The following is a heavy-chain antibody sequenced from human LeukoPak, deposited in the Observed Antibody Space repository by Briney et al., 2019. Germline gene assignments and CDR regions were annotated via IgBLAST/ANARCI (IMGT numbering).Heavy chain of an antibody. CDR2: INHSGST. CDR3: ARGLYYYDSSGYYSFDY. V-gene: IGHV4-30-2*01. CDR1: GGSISSGGYY. J-gene: IGHJ4*02. D-gene: IGHD3-22*01. Sequence: PQTLSLTCTVSGGSISSGGYYWSWIRQPPGKGLEWIGEINHSGSTNYNPSLKSRVTISVDTSKNQFSLKLSSVTAADTAVYYCARGLYYYDSSGYYSFDYWGQGTLVTVSS.